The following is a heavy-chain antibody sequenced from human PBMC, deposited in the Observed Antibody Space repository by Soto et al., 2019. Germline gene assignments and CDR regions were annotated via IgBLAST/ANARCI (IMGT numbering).Heavy chain of an antibody. D-gene: IGHD6-6*01. CDR1: GGSISSSSYY. J-gene: IGHJ5*02. V-gene: IGHV4-39*01. CDR3: DRHRARTWLDP. CDR2: IYYSGST. Sequence: SETLSLTCIVSGGSISSSSYYWGWIRQPPGKGLEWIGSIYYSGSTYYNPSLRSRVTISVDTSKNQFSLKLSSVTAADTAVFYCDRHRARTWLDPWGQGTLVTVYS.